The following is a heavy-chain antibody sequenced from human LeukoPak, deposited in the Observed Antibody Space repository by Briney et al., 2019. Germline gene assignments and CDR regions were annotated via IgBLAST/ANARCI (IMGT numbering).Heavy chain of an antibody. V-gene: IGHV4-61*02. Sequence: SETLSLTCTVSGGSISSGSYYWSWIRQPPGKGLECIGRIYTSGSTNYNPSLKSRVTISVDTSKNQFSLKLSSVTAADTAVYYCARTDTAMVTRYYYYYYMDVWGKGTAVTVSS. CDR3: ARTDTAMVTRYYYYYYMDV. J-gene: IGHJ6*03. CDR2: IYTSGST. D-gene: IGHD5-18*01. CDR1: GGSISSGSYY.